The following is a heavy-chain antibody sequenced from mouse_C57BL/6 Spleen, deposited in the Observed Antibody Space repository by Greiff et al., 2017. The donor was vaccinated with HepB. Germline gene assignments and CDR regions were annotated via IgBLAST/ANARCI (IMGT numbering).Heavy chain of an antibody. CDR3: ARRSPLTAMDY. CDR2: ISNGGGST. Sequence: EVMLVESGGGLVQPGGSLKLSCAASGFTFSDYYMYWVRQTPEKRLEWVAYISNGGGSTYYPDTVKGRFTISRDNAKNTLYLQMSRLKSEDTAMYYCARRSPLTAMDYWGQGTSVTVSS. J-gene: IGHJ4*01. CDR1: GFTFSDYY. V-gene: IGHV5-12*01. D-gene: IGHD2-12*01.